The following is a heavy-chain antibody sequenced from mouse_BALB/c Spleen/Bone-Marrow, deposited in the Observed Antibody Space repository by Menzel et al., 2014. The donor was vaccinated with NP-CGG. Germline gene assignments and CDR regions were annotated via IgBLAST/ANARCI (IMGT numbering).Heavy chain of an antibody. CDR1: GFPFSTYA. CDR2: ISRGGTYT. V-gene: IGHV5-9-3*01. J-gene: IGHJ4*01. CDR3: ARSGGDYALDY. Sequence: EVQLVESGGGLVKSGGSLKLSCAASGFPFSTYAMSWVRQNPEKRLEWVATISRGGTYTYFPDSVKGRFTISRDNAKNTLYLQMVSLTPEDTVMFDWARSGGDYALDYWRQGTSVTVAS.